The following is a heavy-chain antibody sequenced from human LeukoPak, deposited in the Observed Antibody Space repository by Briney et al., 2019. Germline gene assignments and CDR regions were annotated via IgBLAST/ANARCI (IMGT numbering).Heavy chain of an antibody. J-gene: IGHJ4*02. CDR1: GFTFSRYA. V-gene: IGHV3-23*01. CDR3: ARGLIASAGATEFDY. CDR2: ISGRGADT. D-gene: IGHD6-13*01. Sequence: GGSLRLSCAASGFTFSRYAMTWVRQAPGKGLEWVSIISGRGADTFRADSVRGRFTISRDNSENTLYLHMNGLRADDTAVYYCARGLIASAGATEFDYWGQGTLVTIS.